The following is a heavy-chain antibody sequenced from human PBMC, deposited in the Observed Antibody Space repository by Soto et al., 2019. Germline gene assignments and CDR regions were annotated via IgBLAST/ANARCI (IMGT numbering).Heavy chain of an antibody. CDR3: AKGASTTVFAFNDY. V-gene: IGHV3-48*01. D-gene: IGHD4-17*01. Sequence: GGSLRLSCAASGFTFSSYSMNWVRQAPGKGLEWVSYISSSSSTIYYADSVKGRFTISRDNAKNSLYLQMNSLRGEDTALYYCAKGASTTVFAFNDYWGQGTLVTVSS. CDR2: ISSSSSTI. J-gene: IGHJ4*02. CDR1: GFTFSSYS.